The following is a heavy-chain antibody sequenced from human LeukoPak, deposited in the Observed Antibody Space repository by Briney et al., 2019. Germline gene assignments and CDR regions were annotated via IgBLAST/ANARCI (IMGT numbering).Heavy chain of an antibody. CDR1: GFTFDDYT. V-gene: IGHV3-43*01. Sequence: PGGSLRLSCAASGFTFDDYTMHWVRQAPGKGLEWVSLISWDGGSTYYADSVKGRFTISRDNSKNSLYLQMNSLRTEDTALYYCARGLKWFGELSVPADYWGQGTLVTVSS. CDR3: ARGLKWFGELSVPADY. D-gene: IGHD3-10*01. CDR2: ISWDGGST. J-gene: IGHJ4*02.